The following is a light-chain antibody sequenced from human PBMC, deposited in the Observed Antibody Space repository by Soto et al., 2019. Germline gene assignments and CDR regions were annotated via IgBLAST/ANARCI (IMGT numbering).Light chain of an antibody. Sequence: QSALTQPASVSGSPGRSSTISCTGTSSDVGGYNYVSWYQQHPGKAPKLMIYEVTNRPSGVSSRFSASKSGNTASLTISGLQAEDEADYYCTSYARTSTLVFGGGTKLTVL. J-gene: IGLJ2*01. CDR1: SSDVGGYNY. CDR3: TSYARTSTLV. CDR2: EVT. V-gene: IGLV2-14*01.